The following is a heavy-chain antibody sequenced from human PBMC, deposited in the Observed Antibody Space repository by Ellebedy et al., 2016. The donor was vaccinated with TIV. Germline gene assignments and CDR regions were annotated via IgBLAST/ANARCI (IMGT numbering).Heavy chain of an antibody. J-gene: IGHJ4*02. CDR1: GFTFTEAW. Sequence: GESLKISCAASGFTFTEAWMTWVRQGPGKGLEWVGRIKSNTVGETRDYAATVKGRFTISMDDSKRTLFLQMNSLKAEDTAVYYCTTGSSRGYWGQGTMVTVSS. D-gene: IGHD6-13*01. CDR2: IKSNTVGETR. V-gene: IGHV3-15*01. CDR3: TTGSSRGY.